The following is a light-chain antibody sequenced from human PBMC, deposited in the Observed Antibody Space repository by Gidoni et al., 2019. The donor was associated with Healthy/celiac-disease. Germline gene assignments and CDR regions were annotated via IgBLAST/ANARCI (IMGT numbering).Light chain of an antibody. V-gene: IGKV3-11*01. CDR1: QSVSSY. CDR2: DAS. J-gene: IGKJ1*01. CDR3: QQRSNWLWT. Sequence: EIVLTQSPATLSLPPGERATLSCRASQSVSSYLAWYQQKPGQAPRLLIYDASNRATGIPARFSGSGSGTDFTLTSSSLEPEDFAVYYCQQRSNWLWTFGQGTKVEIK.